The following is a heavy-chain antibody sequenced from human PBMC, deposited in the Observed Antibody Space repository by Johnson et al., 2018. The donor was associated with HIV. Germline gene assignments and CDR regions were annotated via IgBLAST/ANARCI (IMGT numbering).Heavy chain of an antibody. Sequence: QVHLVESGGGVVQPGRSLRFSCAASGFTFSSYGMHWVRQAPGKGLEWVEVISYDGSNKYYADSVKGRFTISRDNSKNTLYLQLNSLAVGETAVYYCARQGLTVDALDIWGQGTMVTVSS. D-gene: IGHD3/OR15-3a*01. CDR1: GFTFSSYG. CDR2: ISYDGSNK. J-gene: IGHJ3*02. CDR3: ARQGLTVDALDI. V-gene: IGHV3-30*03.